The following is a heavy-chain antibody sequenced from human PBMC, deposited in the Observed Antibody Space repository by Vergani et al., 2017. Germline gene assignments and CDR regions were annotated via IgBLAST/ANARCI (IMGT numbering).Heavy chain of an antibody. CDR3: AKSGWRTXFGVVAIKRILVDY. CDR2: ISGSGGST. D-gene: IGHD3-3*01. J-gene: IGHJ4*02. CDR1: GFTFSSYA. Sequence: EVQLLESGGGLVQPGGSLRLSCAASGFTFSSYAMSWVRQAPGKGLEWVSAISGSGGSTYYADSVKGRFTISRDNSKNTLYLQMNSLRAEDTAVYYCAKSGWRTXFGVVAIKRILVDYWGQGTLVTVSS. V-gene: IGHV3-23*01.